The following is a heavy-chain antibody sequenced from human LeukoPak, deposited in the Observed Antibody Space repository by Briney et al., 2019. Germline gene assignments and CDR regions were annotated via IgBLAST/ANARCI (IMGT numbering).Heavy chain of an antibody. CDR3: TTLGYHLDS. J-gene: IGHJ4*02. Sequence: GGSLRLSCAASGFAFSAYEMNWVRQAPGKGLEWVSYIGGSDTTTYYADSVKGRFTISRDNARNSLYLQMNSLRAEDTALYYCTTLGYHLDSWGQGTQVAVSS. D-gene: IGHD3-22*01. CDR1: GFAFSAYE. CDR2: IGGSDTTT. V-gene: IGHV3-48*03.